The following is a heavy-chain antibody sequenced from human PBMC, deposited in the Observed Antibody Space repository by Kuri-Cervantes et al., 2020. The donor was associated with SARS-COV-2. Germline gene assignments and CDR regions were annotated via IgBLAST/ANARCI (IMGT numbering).Heavy chain of an antibody. D-gene: IGHD1-1*01. CDR2: INPDGSYT. J-gene: IGHJ4*02. Sequence: GESLKISCAASGFTFSGHWIHWVRQAPGKGLVWVSRINPDGSYTNNADSVKGRFTLSRDNAKNMLFLQMNSLRAEDTAVYYCVRDGDHWNFDYWGQGTRVTGYS. CDR1: GFTFSGHW. CDR3: VRDGDHWNFDY. V-gene: IGHV3-74*01.